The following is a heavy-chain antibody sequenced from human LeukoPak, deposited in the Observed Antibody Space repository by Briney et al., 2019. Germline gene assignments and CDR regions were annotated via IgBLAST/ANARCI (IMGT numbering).Heavy chain of an antibody. D-gene: IGHD5-18*01. CDR3: ARSIQLWAYNWFDL. V-gene: IGHV5-51*01. Sequence: PGESLKSSCKGSGYSFTSYWIGWVRPMPGKGLEWMGIIYPGDSDTRYSPSFQGQVTISADKSISTAYLQWSSLKASDTAMYYCARSIQLWAYNWFDLWGQGTLVTVSS. CDR2: IYPGDSDT. CDR1: GYSFTSYW. J-gene: IGHJ5*02.